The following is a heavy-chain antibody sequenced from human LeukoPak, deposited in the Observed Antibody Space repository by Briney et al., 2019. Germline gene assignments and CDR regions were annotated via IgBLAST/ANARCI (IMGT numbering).Heavy chain of an antibody. CDR2: IWFDGSKK. Sequence: QTGGSLRLSCAASGFTFSSCGMHWVRQAPGKALEWVAVIWFDGSKKYYAESVKGRFTISRDNAKNSLYLQMNSLRADDTAVYYCARDMSAAGDYWGQGTLATVSS. J-gene: IGHJ4*02. CDR1: GFTFSSCG. D-gene: IGHD6-13*01. V-gene: IGHV3-33*01. CDR3: ARDMSAAGDY.